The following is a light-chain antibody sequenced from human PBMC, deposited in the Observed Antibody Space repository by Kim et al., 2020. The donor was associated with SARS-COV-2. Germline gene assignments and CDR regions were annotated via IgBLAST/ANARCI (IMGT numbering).Light chain of an antibody. Sequence: VALVQTVRITCQGDSLRRYYASWYQQKPGQAPVLVIYGKNNRPSGIPDRFSGSSSGNTASLTITGAQAEEEADYYCKSRDSSGKVVFGGGTKLTVL. V-gene: IGLV3-19*01. CDR1: SLRRYY. CDR3: KSRDSSGKVV. CDR2: GKN. J-gene: IGLJ2*01.